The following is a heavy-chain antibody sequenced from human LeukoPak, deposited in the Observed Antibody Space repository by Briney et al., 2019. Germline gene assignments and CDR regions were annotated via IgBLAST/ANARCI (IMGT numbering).Heavy chain of an antibody. J-gene: IGHJ6*03. Sequence: SETLSLTCAVYGGSFSGYYWSWIRQPPGKGLEWIGEINHSGSTNYNPSLKSRVTISVDTSKNQFSLKLSSVTAADTAVYYCARRGYCSSTSCYRGYYYYMDVWGKGTTVTVSS. CDR1: GGSFSGYY. CDR3: ARRGYCSSTSCYRGYYYYMDV. CDR2: INHSGST. V-gene: IGHV4-34*01. D-gene: IGHD2-2*02.